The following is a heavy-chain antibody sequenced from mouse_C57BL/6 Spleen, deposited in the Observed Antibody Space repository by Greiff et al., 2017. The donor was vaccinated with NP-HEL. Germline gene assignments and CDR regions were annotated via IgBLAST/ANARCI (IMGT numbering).Heavy chain of an antibody. CDR1: GYTFTDYY. CDR3: ARGSLRGAMDY. D-gene: IGHD1-1*01. J-gene: IGHJ4*01. Sequence: EVQLQQSGPELVKPGASVKISCKASGYTFTDYYMNWVKQSHGKSLEWIGDINPNNGGTSYNQKFKGKATLTVDKSSSTAYMELRSLTSEDSAVYYCARGSLRGAMDYWGQGTSVTVSS. V-gene: IGHV1-26*01. CDR2: INPNNGGT.